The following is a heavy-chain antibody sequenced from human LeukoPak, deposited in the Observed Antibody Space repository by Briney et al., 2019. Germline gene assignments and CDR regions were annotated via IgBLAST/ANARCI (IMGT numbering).Heavy chain of an antibody. Sequence: SGTLSLTCAVSGGSISSSNWWSWVRQPPGKGLEWIGEIYHSGSTNYNPSLKSRVTISVDKSKNQFSLKLSSVTAADTAVYYCARTALGIAVAVYFDYWGQGTLVTVSS. CDR1: GGSISSSNW. V-gene: IGHV4-4*02. CDR3: ARTALGIAVAVYFDY. D-gene: IGHD6-19*01. CDR2: IYHSGST. J-gene: IGHJ4*02.